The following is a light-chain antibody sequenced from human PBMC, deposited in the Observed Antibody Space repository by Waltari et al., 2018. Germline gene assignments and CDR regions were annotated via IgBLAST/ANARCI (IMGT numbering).Light chain of an antibody. CDR1: ALSKQY. J-gene: IGLJ2*01. CDR3: QSADSSGSVV. CDR2: KDS. V-gene: IGLV3-25*03. Sequence: SFELPQPPSLSVSPAQTARITCSGDALSKQYAHWHQQRPGLAPVLVIYKDSERPSGIPERFSGSSSGTTVTLTISGVQAEDEADYYCQSADSSGSVVFGGGTKLTVL.